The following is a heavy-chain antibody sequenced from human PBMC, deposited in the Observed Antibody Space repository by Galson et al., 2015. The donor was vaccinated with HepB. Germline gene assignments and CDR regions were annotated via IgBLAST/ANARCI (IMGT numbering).Heavy chain of an antibody. CDR2: IYWDDEK. Sequence: PALVKPTQTLTLTCTFSGFSLSTTGVGVAWIRQPPGKALEWLALIYWDDEKRYSPSLKNRLTITKDTSKNQVVLTMTNVDPVDTMTYYCAHVGLHCTPDICSTGAFDIWGQGTVVTVSS. CDR3: AHVGLHCTPDICSTGAFDI. D-gene: IGHD2-8*01. V-gene: IGHV2-5*02. J-gene: IGHJ3*02. CDR1: GFSLSTTGVG.